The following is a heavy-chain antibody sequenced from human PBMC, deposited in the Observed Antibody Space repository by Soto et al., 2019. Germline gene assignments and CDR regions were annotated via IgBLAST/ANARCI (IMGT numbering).Heavy chain of an antibody. D-gene: IGHD4-17*01. CDR3: VRPQYVDYGGYYFYGMDV. CDR1: GFTFSSFT. Sequence: EVQLVESGGGLVKPGGSLRLSCAASGFTFSSFTMNWVRQAPGKGLEWVASISSSSSYIYYVDSVKGRFTISRDNAKNSLYLQMNSLRAEDTAVYYCVRPQYVDYGGYYFYGMDVWGQGTTVTVSS. J-gene: IGHJ6*02. CDR2: ISSSSSYI. V-gene: IGHV3-21*01.